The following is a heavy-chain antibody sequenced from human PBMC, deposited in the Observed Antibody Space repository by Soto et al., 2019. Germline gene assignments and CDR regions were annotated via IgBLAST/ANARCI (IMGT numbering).Heavy chain of an antibody. V-gene: IGHV4-34*01. J-gene: IGHJ6*02. CDR2: INHSGST. Sequence: SETLSLTCAVHGGSFSGYYWSWIRQPPGKGLEWIGEINHSGSTNYNPSLKSRVTISVDTSKNQFSLKLSSVTAADTAVYYCARGLRDLIVVPLSKYYYGMDVWGQGTTVTVSS. CDR1: GGSFSGYY. D-gene: IGHD3-22*01. CDR3: ARGLRDLIVVPLSKYYYGMDV.